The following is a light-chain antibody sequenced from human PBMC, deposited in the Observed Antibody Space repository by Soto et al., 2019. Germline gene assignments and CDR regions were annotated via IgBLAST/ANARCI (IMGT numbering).Light chain of an antibody. CDR2: EVS. CDR1: SSDVSGYNY. V-gene: IGLV2-8*01. CDR3: SSYAGSNNYV. J-gene: IGLJ1*01. Sequence: QSVLTQPPSASGSPGQSVTISCTGTSSDVSGYNYVSWYQQHPGKASKLMIYEVSKRPSGVPDRFSGSKSGNTASLTVSGLQAEDEADYYCSSYAGSNNYVFGTGTKVTVL.